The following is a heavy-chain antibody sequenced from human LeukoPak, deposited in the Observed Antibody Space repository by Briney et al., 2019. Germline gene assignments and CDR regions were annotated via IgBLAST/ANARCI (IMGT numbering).Heavy chain of an antibody. V-gene: IGHV4-34*01. J-gene: IGHJ6*03. Sequence: SETLSLTCAVYGGSFSGYYWSWIRQPPGKGLEWIGEINHSGSTNYNPSLKSRVTISVDTSKNQFSLKLSSVTAADTAVYYCARLTPGRFYMDVWGKGTTVTVSS. CDR1: GGSFSGYY. CDR3: ARLTPGRFYMDV. CDR2: INHSGST. D-gene: IGHD7-27*01.